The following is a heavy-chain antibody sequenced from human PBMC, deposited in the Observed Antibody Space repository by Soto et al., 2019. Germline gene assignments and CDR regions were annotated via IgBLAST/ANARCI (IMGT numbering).Heavy chain of an antibody. CDR1: GFTFSSYW. D-gene: IGHD3-10*01. CDR2: INSDRSST. J-gene: IGHJ3*02. CDR3: ARGLGGSGSLDAFDI. Sequence: GGSLRLSCAASGFTFSSYWMNWVRQAPGKGLVWVSRINSDRSSTSYADSVKGRFTISRDNAKNTLYLQMNSLRAEDTAVYYCARGLGGSGSLDAFDIWGQGTMVTVSS. V-gene: IGHV3-74*01.